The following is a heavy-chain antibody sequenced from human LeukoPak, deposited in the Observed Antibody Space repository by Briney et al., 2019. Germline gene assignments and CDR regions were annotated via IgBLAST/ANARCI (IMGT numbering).Heavy chain of an antibody. CDR3: ARGQLPDNYYYYGMDV. V-gene: IGHV4-34*01. CDR2: INHSGST. Sequence: ASETLSLTCAVYGGSFSGYYWSWIRQPPGKGLEWIGEINHSGSTNYNPSLKSQVTISVDMSKNQFSLKLSSVTAADTAVYYYARGQLPDNYYYYGMDVWGQGTTVTFSS. CDR1: GGSFSGYY. J-gene: IGHJ6*02. D-gene: IGHD2-2*01.